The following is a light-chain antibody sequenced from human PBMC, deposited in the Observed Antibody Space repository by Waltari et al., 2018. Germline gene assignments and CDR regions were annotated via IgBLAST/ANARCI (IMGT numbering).Light chain of an antibody. J-gene: IGKJ4*01. CDR3: QQYGSSTGLT. Sequence: RASQSVSSSYLAGYKQEPGQAPRLLIYGASSRATGIPDRFSGSGSGTDFTLTISRLEPEDFAMFYCQQYGSSTGLTFGGGTKVEIK. CDR2: GAS. V-gene: IGKV3-20*01. CDR1: QSVSSSY.